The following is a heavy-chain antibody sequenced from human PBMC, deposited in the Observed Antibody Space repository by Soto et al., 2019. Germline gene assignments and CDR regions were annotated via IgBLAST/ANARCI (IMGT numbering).Heavy chain of an antibody. Sequence: QVQLVQSGAEVKKPGASVKVSCKASGYTFTSYAMHWVRQAPGQRLEWKGWINAGNGNTKYSQKFQGRVTITRDTSASTAYMELSSLRSEDTAVYYCARAGGSSGWYGWGQGTLVTVSS. CDR1: GYTFTSYA. J-gene: IGHJ4*02. V-gene: IGHV1-3*01. D-gene: IGHD6-19*01. CDR2: INAGNGNT. CDR3: ARAGGSSGWYG.